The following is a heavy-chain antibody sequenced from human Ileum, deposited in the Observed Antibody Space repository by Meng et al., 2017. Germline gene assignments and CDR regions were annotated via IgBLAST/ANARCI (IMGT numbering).Heavy chain of an antibody. V-gene: IGHV4-34*01. CDR3: SRTSYYDNSGYYPG. CDR2: INHSGST. CDR1: GGSFSGYY. J-gene: IGHJ4*02. D-gene: IGHD3-22*01. Sequence: QLQHQQSGGGLLKPSETLSRTRAVYGGSFSGYYWSWIRQPPGKGLEWIGEINHSGSTNYNPSLKSRVTISVDTSKNQFSLKLSSVTAADTAVYYCSRTSYYDNSGYYPGWGQGTLVTVSS.